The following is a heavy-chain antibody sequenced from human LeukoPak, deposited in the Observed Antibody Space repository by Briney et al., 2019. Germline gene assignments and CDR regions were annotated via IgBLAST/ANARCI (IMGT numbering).Heavy chain of an antibody. CDR1: GFTFSSYS. CDR3: ARVASAARPLYYYYCMDV. J-gene: IGHJ6*03. Sequence: GGSLRLSCAASGFTFSSYSMNWVRQAPGKGLEWVSYISSSSSTIYYAASVKGRFTISRDDAKNSLYLQMNSLRAEDTAVYYCARVASAARPLYYYYCMDVWGKGTTVTVSS. CDR2: ISSSSSTI. V-gene: IGHV3-48*04. D-gene: IGHD6-6*01.